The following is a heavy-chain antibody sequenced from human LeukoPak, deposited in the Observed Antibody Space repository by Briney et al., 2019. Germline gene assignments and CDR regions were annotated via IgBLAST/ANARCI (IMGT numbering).Heavy chain of an antibody. CDR3: ATRGPTDYALGY. CDR2: IRYDGSNK. J-gene: IGHJ4*02. Sequence: GGSLRLSCAASGFTFSSYGMHWVRQAPGKGLEWVAFIRYDGSNKYYADSVKGRFTISRDNSKNTLYLQMNSLRAEDTAVYYCATRGPTDYALGYWGQGTLVTVSP. V-gene: IGHV3-30*02. D-gene: IGHD4-17*01. CDR1: GFTFSSYG.